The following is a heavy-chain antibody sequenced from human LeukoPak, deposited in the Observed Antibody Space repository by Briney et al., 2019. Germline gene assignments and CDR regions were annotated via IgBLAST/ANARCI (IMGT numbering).Heavy chain of an antibody. J-gene: IGHJ3*02. Sequence: GGSLRLSCAASGFTFSSYSMNWVRQAPGKGLDYVSGISINGGSTHYADSVKGRFTISRDNSKNTLFLQMDSLRAEDTAVYYCANPPKGIWGQGTMVTVSS. CDR3: ANPPKGI. CDR1: GFTFSSYS. V-gene: IGHV3-64*02. CDR2: ISINGGST.